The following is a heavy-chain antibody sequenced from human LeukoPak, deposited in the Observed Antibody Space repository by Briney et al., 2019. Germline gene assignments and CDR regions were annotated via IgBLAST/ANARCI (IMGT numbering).Heavy chain of an antibody. CDR3: ARSAHSYSSSSAEYFQH. J-gene: IGHJ1*01. Sequence: SETLSLTCTVSGGSISSSSYYWGWIRQPPGKGLEWIGSIYYSGSTYYNPSLKSRVTISVDTSKNQFSLKLSSVTAADTAVYYCARSAHSYSSSSAEYFQHWGQGTLVTVSS. CDR2: IYYSGST. V-gene: IGHV4-39*07. CDR1: GGSISSSSYY. D-gene: IGHD6-6*01.